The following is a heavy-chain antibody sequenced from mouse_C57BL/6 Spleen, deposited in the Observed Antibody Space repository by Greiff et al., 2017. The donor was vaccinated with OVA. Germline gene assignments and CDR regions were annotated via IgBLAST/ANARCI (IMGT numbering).Heavy chain of an antibody. J-gene: IGHJ2*01. Sequence: DVHLVESGPGLVKPSQSLSLTCSVTGYSITSGYYWNWIRQFPGNKLEWMGYISYDGSNNYNPSLKNRISITRDTSKNQFFLKLNSVTTEDTATYYCARGGGLRWYFDYWGQGTTLTVSS. CDR1: GYSITSGYY. D-gene: IGHD2-4*01. CDR3: ARGGGLRWYFDY. CDR2: ISYDGSN. V-gene: IGHV3-6*01.